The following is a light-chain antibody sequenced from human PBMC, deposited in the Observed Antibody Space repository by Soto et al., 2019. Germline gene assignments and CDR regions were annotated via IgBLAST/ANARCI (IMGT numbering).Light chain of an antibody. Sequence: DIQMTQSPSSVSASVGDRVTITCRASQGVSSWLAWYQQKPGTAPKLLIYGVSSLQSGVPSRFSGSGSGTDFTLTISSLEPEDSATYYCQQVNIFPLTFGGGTKVEIK. CDR3: QQVNIFPLT. V-gene: IGKV1-12*01. J-gene: IGKJ4*01. CDR1: QGVSSW. CDR2: GVS.